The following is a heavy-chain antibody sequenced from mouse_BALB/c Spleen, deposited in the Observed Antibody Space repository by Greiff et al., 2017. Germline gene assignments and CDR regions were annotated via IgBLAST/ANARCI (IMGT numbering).Heavy chain of an antibody. CDR1: GYSFTSYW. V-gene: IGHV1-5*01. CDR3: TTGSSLLPYYAMDY. Sequence: EVQLQESGTVLARPGASVKMSCKASGYSFTSYWMHWVKQRPGQGLEWIGAIYPGNSDTSYNQKFKGKAKLTAVTSASTAYMELSSLTNEDSAVYYCTTGSSLLPYYAMDYWGQGTSVTVSS. CDR2: IYPGNSDT. J-gene: IGHJ4*01. D-gene: IGHD1-1*01.